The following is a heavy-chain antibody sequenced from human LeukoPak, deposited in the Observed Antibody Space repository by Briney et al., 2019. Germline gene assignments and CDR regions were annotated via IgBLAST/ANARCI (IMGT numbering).Heavy chain of an antibody. Sequence: GGSLRLSCAASGFTFSSYAMHWVRQAPVKGLEWVAVISYDGSNKYYADSVKGRFTISRDNSKNTLYLQMNSLRAEDTAVYYCARDLEVAVADPGIGFDYWGQGTLVTVSS. D-gene: IGHD6-19*01. V-gene: IGHV3-30-3*01. CDR2: ISYDGSNK. J-gene: IGHJ4*02. CDR1: GFTFSSYA. CDR3: ARDLEVAVADPGIGFDY.